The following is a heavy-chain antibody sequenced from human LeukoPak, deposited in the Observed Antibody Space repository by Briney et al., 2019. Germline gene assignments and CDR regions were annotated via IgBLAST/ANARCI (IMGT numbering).Heavy chain of an antibody. J-gene: IGHJ4*02. V-gene: IGHV3-7*01. CDR3: ARVGHDFWSGTESFDY. D-gene: IGHD3-3*01. CDR2: IKQDGSEK. CDR1: GFTFSSYW. Sequence: GGSLRLSCAASGFTFSSYWMSWVRQAPGKGLEWVANIKQDGSEKYYVDSVKGRFTISRDNAKNSLYLQMNSLRAEGTAVYYCARVGHDFWSGTESFDYWGQGTLVTVSS.